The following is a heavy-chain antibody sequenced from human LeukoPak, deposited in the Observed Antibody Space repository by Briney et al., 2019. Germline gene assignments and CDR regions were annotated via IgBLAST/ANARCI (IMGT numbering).Heavy chain of an antibody. Sequence: GGSLRLSCAASGFTFSSYSMNWVRQAPGKGLEWVSYISSSSSTIYYADSVKGQFTISRDNAKNSLYLQMNSLRAEDTAVYYCASPCPYYDILTGYYPPTGYWGQGTLVTVSS. D-gene: IGHD3-9*01. V-gene: IGHV3-48*01. CDR3: ASPCPYYDILTGYYPPTGY. CDR1: GFTFSSYS. J-gene: IGHJ4*02. CDR2: ISSSSSTI.